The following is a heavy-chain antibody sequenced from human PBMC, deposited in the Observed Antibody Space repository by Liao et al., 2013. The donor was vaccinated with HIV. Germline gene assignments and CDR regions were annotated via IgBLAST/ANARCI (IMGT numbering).Heavy chain of an antibody. Sequence: QVQLQESGPGLVKPSETLSLTCTVSGGSISNYYWSWIRQSAGKGLEWIGRIHSSGSTNYNPSFRSRVTISIDTSKNQFSLNMNSATAADTAVYYCARVATWDYYYMDVWGKGTTVTVSS. J-gene: IGHJ6*03. D-gene: IGHD1-26*01. CDR3: ARVATWDYYYMDV. CDR1: GGSISNYY. V-gene: IGHV4-4*07. CDR2: IHSSGST.